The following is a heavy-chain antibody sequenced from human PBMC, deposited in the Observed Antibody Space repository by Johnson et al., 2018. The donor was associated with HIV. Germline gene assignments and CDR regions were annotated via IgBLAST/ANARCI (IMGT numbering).Heavy chain of an antibody. V-gene: IGHV3-74*01. CDR2: IISDGSCT. D-gene: IGHD1-1*01. Sequence: VQLVESGGGLVQPGGSLRLSCAASGFTFSSYWMHWVRQAPGKGLVWVSRIISDGSCTVSADSVKGRFTISRDNAKNTLYLQINSLRAEDTAVDYCAREGPRDNDAFDVWGQGTMVTVSS. J-gene: IGHJ3*01. CDR3: AREGPRDNDAFDV. CDR1: GFTFSSYW.